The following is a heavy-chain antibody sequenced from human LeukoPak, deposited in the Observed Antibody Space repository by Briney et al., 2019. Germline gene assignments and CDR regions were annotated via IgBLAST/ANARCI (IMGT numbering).Heavy chain of an antibody. D-gene: IGHD4/OR15-4a*01. CDR2: IYSDNT. CDR3: ARRAGAYSHPYDY. Sequence: LSLTCTVSGGSISSYYWSWIRQPPGKGLEWVSFIYSDNTHYSDSVKGRFTISRDNSKNTLYLQMNSLRAEDTAVYYCARRAGAYSHPYDYWGQGTLVTVSS. CDR1: GGSISSYY. V-gene: IGHV3-53*01. J-gene: IGHJ4*02.